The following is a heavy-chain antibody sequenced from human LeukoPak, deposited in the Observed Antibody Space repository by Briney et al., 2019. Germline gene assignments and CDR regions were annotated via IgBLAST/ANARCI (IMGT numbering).Heavy chain of an antibody. Sequence: TGGSPRLSCAASGFTFSSYAMSWVRQAPGRGLEWVSAISGSGGSTYYAGSVKGRFTISRDNSKNTLYLQMNSLRAEDTAVYYCAKDLGSYYYYMDVWGKGTTVTVSS. D-gene: IGHD3-10*01. J-gene: IGHJ6*03. V-gene: IGHV3-23*01. CDR1: GFTFSSYA. CDR3: AKDLGSYYYYMDV. CDR2: ISGSGGST.